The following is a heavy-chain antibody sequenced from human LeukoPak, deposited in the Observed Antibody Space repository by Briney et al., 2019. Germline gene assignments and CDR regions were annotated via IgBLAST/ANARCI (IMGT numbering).Heavy chain of an antibody. V-gene: IGHV1-2*02. J-gene: IGHJ4*02. CDR2: INPNSGGT. D-gene: IGHD3-16*01. CDR1: GYTLTGYY. CDR3: ARAPYDYVWGSYSGIDY. Sequence: GASVKVSCKASGYTLTGYYMHCVRQAPGQGLEWRGWINPNSGGTNYAQKFQGRVTMTRGTSISTAYMELSRLRSDDTAVYYCARAPYDYVWGSYSGIDYWGQGTLVTVSS.